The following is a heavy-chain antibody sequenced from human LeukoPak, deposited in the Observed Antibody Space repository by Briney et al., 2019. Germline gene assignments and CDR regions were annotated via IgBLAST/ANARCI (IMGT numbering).Heavy chain of an antibody. CDR3: ARRIVLVAAGNDVLDS. V-gene: IGHV4-39*01. CDR1: GGSVRGDGYF. CDR2: VFYTGGT. J-gene: IGHJ4*02. Sequence: PSETLSLTCTVSGGSVRGDGYFWAWIRQPPGKGLGWIGSVFYTGGTYYNPSLKSRVTISVDTSRNQFSLHVNSVTAADTAVYFCARRIVLVAAGNDVLDSWGQGTLVTVSS. D-gene: IGHD2-15*01.